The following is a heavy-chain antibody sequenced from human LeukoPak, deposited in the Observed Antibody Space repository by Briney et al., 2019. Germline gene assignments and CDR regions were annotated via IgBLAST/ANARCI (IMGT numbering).Heavy chain of an antibody. V-gene: IGHV3-30-3*01. CDR2: ISYDGSNK. D-gene: IGHD2-15*01. Sequence: PGGSLRLSCAASGFTFSSYAMHWVRQAPGKGLEWVAVISYDGSNKYYADSVKGRFTISRDNSKNTLYLQMNSLRAEDTAVYYCARDSAYCSGGSCLSYYYYYGMDVWGQGTTVTVSS. J-gene: IGHJ6*02. CDR1: GFTFSSYA. CDR3: ARDSAYCSGGSCLSYYYYYGMDV.